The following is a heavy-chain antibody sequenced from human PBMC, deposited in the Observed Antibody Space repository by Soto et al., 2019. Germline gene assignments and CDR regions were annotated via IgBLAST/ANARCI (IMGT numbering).Heavy chain of an antibody. D-gene: IGHD3-22*01. Sequence: QVQLVQSGAEEKKPGASVKVSCKASGYTFTSYAMHWVRQAPGQRLEWMGWINAGNGNTKYSQKFQGRATITRDTSASTAYMELSSLRSEDTAVYYCARGSGYSYWDDYWGQGTLVTVSS. CDR1: GYTFTSYA. J-gene: IGHJ4*02. V-gene: IGHV1-3*05. CDR2: INAGNGNT. CDR3: ARGSGYSYWDDY.